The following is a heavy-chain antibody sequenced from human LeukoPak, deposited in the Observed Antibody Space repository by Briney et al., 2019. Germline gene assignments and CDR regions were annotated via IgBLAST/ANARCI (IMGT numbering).Heavy chain of an antibody. D-gene: IGHD6-13*01. CDR2: IYHSGGT. J-gene: IGHJ6*02. CDR3: ARGRAAAGINYYYGMDV. CDR1: GYSISSGYY. V-gene: IGHV4-38-2*02. Sequence: SETLSLTCTVSGYSISSGYYWGWIRQPPGKGLEWIGSIYHSGGTYYNPSLKSRVTISVDPSKNQFSLKLSSVTAADTAVYYCARGRAAAGINYYYGMDVWGQGATVTVSS.